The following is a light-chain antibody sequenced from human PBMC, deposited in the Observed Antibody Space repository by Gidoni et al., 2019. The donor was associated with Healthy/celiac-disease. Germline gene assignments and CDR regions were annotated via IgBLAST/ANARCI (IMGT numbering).Light chain of an antibody. CDR1: QSVSSY. CDR2: DAS. V-gene: IGKV3-11*01. Sequence: ELVLTPSPATLSLSPAERATLSCRASQSVSSYLAWYQQKPGQAPRRLIYDASNRATGIPARFSGSGSGTDFTLTISSLEPEDFAVYYCQQRSNWPPFTFGPGTKVDIK. J-gene: IGKJ3*01. CDR3: QQRSNWPPFT.